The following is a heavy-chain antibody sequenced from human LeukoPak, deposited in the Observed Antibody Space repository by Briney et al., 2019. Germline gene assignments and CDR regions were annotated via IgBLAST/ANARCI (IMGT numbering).Heavy chain of an antibody. D-gene: IGHD1-1*01. Sequence: GGSLRLSCAASGFTFSSYWMNWARQAPGKGLEWVASINHNGNVNYYVDSVKGRFTISRDNAKNSLYLQMSNLRAEDTAVYYCARDRGSRGMDVWGQGTTVTVSS. CDR3: ARDRGSRGMDV. CDR2: INHNGNVN. CDR1: GFTFSSYW. V-gene: IGHV3-7*03. J-gene: IGHJ6*02.